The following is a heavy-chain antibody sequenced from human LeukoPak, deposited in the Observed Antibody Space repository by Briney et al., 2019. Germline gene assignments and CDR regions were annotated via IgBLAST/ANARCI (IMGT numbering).Heavy chain of an antibody. CDR3: ARVDTYCGGDCYPNWFDP. Sequence: GASVKVSCKASDYTFTSYGISWVRQAPGQGLEWMGWISAYNGNTNYAQKLQGRVTMTTDTSTSTAYMELRSLRSDDTAVYYCARVDTYCGGDCYPNWFDPWGQGTLVTVSS. CDR1: DYTFTSYG. J-gene: IGHJ5*02. CDR2: ISAYNGNT. V-gene: IGHV1-18*01. D-gene: IGHD2-21*02.